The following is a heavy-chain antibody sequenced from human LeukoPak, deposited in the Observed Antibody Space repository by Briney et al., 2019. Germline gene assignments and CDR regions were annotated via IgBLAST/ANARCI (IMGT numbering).Heavy chain of an antibody. J-gene: IGHJ4*02. CDR3: ARGGGYASPIGY. V-gene: IGHV4-59*01. Sequence: SETLSLTCTLSGGSISTYYWSWIRQPPGKGLEWIGYIYHSGSTNYNPSLEGRVTISVDTSKNQFSLKLSSVTAADTAVYYCARGGGYASPIGYWGQGALVTVSS. CDR2: IYHSGST. CDR1: GGSISTYY. D-gene: IGHD5-12*01.